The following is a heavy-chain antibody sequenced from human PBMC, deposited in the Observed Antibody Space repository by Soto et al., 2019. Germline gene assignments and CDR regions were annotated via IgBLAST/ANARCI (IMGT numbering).Heavy chain of an antibody. CDR2: IYYSGST. J-gene: IGHJ4*02. Sequence: SETLSLTCTVSGGSISSYYWSWIRQPPGKGLEWIGYIYYSGSTNYNPSLKSRVTISVDTSKNQFSLKLSSVTAADTAVYYCARQGSYAIGYWGQGTLVTVSS. CDR1: GGSISSYY. D-gene: IGHD3-16*01. CDR3: ARQGSYAIGY. V-gene: IGHV4-59*08.